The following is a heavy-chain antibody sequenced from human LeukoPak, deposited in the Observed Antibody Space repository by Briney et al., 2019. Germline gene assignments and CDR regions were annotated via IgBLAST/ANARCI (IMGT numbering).Heavy chain of an antibody. D-gene: IGHD1-1*01. CDR1: GYSMSSGYY. CDR2: MYHTGST. CDR3: ARCKLERRFWFDP. J-gene: IGHJ5*02. V-gene: IGHV4-38-2*02. Sequence: SETLSLTCTVSGYSMSSGYYWGWIRQPPERGLEWIGSMYHTGSTYYNPSLKSRVTISVDTSKNQFSLKLSSVTAADTAVYYCARCKLERRFWFDPWGQGTLVTVSS.